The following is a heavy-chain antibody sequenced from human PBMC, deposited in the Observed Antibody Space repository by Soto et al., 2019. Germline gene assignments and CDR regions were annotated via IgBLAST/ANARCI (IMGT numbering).Heavy chain of an antibody. J-gene: IGHJ4*02. V-gene: IGHV3-21*01. CDR3: AREGINNYNEYYFDS. CDR1: GFTFSTYS. Sequence: KPGGSLRLSCAASGFTFSTYSMNWVRQAPGKGLEWVSSISGSGNYTHYADFLRGRFTISRDNAKTSLYLQMNSLRAEDTAVYYCAREGINNYNEYYFDSWSQGTVVTVSS. D-gene: IGHD4-4*01. CDR2: ISGSGNYT.